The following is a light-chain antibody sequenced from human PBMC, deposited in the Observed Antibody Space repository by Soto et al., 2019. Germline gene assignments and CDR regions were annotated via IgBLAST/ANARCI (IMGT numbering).Light chain of an antibody. CDR2: DAS. Sequence: EIVLTQSPATLSLSPGGRATLYCRASQNVSSYLAWYQQKPGQAPRLLIYDASNRATGIPARFSGSGSGTDFTLTISSLEPEDFAVYYCQQRSNWPLTFGGGTKVEIK. CDR1: QNVSSY. CDR3: QQRSNWPLT. J-gene: IGKJ4*01. V-gene: IGKV3-11*01.